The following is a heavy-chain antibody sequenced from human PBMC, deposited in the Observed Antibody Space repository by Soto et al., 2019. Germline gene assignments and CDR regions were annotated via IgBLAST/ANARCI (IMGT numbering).Heavy chain of an antibody. V-gene: IGHV1-24*01. J-gene: IGHJ5*02. Sequence: ASVKVSCKVSGYTLTELSMHWVRQAPGKGLEWMGGFDPEDGETIYAQKFQGRVTMTEDTSTDTAYMELSSLRSEDTAVYYCATASWCYYDSRGYPWGQGTLVTVSS. CDR2: FDPEDGET. D-gene: IGHD3-22*01. CDR3: ATASWCYYDSRGYP. CDR1: GYTLTELS.